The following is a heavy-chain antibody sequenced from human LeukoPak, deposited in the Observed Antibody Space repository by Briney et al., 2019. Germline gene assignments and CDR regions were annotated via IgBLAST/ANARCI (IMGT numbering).Heavy chain of an antibody. D-gene: IGHD5-18*01. CDR2: ISAYNGNT. V-gene: IGHV1-18*01. Sequence: GASVKVSCTASGFTFTGHGFNWVRQALGQGLEWMAWISAYNGNTNYAQKVQGRVTVITDTSTRTAYMELRGLTSDDTAVYYCARGYEGYTERHFDYWGQGTLVTVSS. CDR3: ARGYEGYTERHFDY. J-gene: IGHJ4*02. CDR1: GFTFTGHG.